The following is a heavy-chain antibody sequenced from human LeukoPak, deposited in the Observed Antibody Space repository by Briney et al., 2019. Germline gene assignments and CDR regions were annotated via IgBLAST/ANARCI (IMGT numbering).Heavy chain of an antibody. CDR2: FYSAGTA. CDR1: GGSISEYY. J-gene: IGHJ6*03. Sequence: SETLSLTCNVPGGSISEYYWSWIRQSPGKGLEWIGHFYSAGTAKYNPSFKSRVTISGDTSKNQVSLSLTSATAADSAVYYCAKEIVLMMSGHPSPYFMDVWGRGTTVAVSS. CDR3: AKEIVLMMSGHPSPYFMDV. V-gene: IGHV4-59*01. D-gene: IGHD2-8*01.